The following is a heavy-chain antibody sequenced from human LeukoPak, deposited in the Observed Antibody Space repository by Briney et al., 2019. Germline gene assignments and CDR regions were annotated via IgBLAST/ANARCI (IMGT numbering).Heavy chain of an antibody. CDR1: GGTFSSYA. J-gene: IGHJ3*02. CDR3: ARVRIGYQLLRRFDAFDI. D-gene: IGHD2-2*01. Sequence: SVKVSCKASGGTFSSYAISWVRQAPGQGLEWMGGIIPIFGTANYAQKFQGRITITADKSTSTAYMELSSLRSEDTAVYYCARVRIGYQLLRRFDAFDIWGQGTMVTVSS. V-gene: IGHV1-69*06. CDR2: IIPIFGTA.